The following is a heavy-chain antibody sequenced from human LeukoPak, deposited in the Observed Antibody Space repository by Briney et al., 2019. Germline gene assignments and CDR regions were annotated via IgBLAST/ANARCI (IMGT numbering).Heavy chain of an antibody. Sequence: GRSLRLSCAASGFTFSNYGMHWVRQAPGKGLEWVALIWHDGTNEKYADSVKGRFTISRDNSMDTLYLQMNSLRAEDTAVYYCARWSRYSSGWYELDYWGQGILVTVSS. D-gene: IGHD6-19*01. CDR3: ARWSRYSSGWYELDY. J-gene: IGHJ4*02. CDR2: IWHDGTNE. V-gene: IGHV3-33*08. CDR1: GFTFSNYG.